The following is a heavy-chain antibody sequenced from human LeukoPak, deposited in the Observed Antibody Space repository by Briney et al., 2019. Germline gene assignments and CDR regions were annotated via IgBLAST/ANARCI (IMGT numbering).Heavy chain of an antibody. J-gene: IGHJ6*02. CDR3: AKDRGGSGWPYYYYYGMDV. CDR1: GFTFSSYA. CDR2: ISGSGGST. D-gene: IGHD6-19*01. Sequence: GRSLRLSCAASGFTFSSYAMSWVRQPPGKGLEGVSPISGSGGSTYYADSVKGRFTISRDNCKNTLYLQMNSLRAEDTAVYYCAKDRGGSGWPYYYYYGMDVWDQGTTVTVSS. V-gene: IGHV3-23*01.